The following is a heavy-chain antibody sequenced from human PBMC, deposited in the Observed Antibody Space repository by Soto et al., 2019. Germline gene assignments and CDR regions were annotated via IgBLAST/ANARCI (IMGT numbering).Heavy chain of an antibody. D-gene: IGHD3-10*01. V-gene: IGHV4-31*03. CDR2: IYNSRTT. CDR3: AAGQISYSYGKDV. J-gene: IGHJ6*02. CDR1: GGSISRGNYY. Sequence: SETLSLTCNVSGGSISRGNYYWSWIRQHPGKGLEWLGYIYNSRTTYYNPSLKSRLTLSLDTSKNHFSLSLSSVTAADTAVYYCAAGQISYSYGKDVWGQGTTVTVSS.